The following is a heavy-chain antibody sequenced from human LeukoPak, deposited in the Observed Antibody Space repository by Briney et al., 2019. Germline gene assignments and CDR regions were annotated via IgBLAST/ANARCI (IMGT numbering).Heavy chain of an antibody. J-gene: IGHJ3*02. V-gene: IGHV3-48*01. CDR3: ARVLGSVQLERVAGRAFDI. Sequence: PGGSLRLSCAASGFTFSSYSMNWVRQAPGKGLEWVSYISSSSSTIYYADSVKGRFTISRDNAKNSLYLQMNSLRAEDTAVYYCARVLGSVQLERVAGRAFDIWGQGTMVTVSS. D-gene: IGHD1-1*01. CDR1: GFTFSSYS. CDR2: ISSSSSTI.